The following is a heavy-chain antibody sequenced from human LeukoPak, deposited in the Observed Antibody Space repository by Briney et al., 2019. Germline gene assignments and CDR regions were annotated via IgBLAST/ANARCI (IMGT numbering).Heavy chain of an antibody. Sequence: ASVKVSCKASGYTFTGYYMHWVRQAPGQGHEWMRWINPNSGGTNYAQKFQGRVTMTRDTSISIAYMELSRLRSDDTAVYYCATTYSSSWSGGFWFDPWGQGTLVTVSS. CDR2: INPNSGGT. CDR3: ATTYSSSWSGGFWFDP. J-gene: IGHJ5*02. D-gene: IGHD6-13*01. CDR1: GYTFTGYY. V-gene: IGHV1-2*02.